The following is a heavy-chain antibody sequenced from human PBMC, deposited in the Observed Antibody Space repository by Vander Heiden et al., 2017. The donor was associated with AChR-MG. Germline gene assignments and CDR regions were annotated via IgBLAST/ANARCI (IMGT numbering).Heavy chain of an antibody. Sequence: QLVESGGGLVKPGGSLRLSCAASGFNFSIYTMTWVRQAPGKGLEWVSSLRSSGSPVYSADSVKGRFTISRDNAKHALYLQMDSLRVEDTARYYCARMDHLHSNGLYHATLDLWGQGTLVTVSS. CDR2: LRSSGSPV. D-gene: IGHD3-22*01. V-gene: IGHV3-21*02. CDR1: GFNFSIYT. J-gene: IGHJ5*02. CDR3: ARMDHLHSNGLYHATLDL.